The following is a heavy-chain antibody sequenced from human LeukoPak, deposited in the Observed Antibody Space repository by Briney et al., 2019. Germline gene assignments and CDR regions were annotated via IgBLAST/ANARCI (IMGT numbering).Heavy chain of an antibody. J-gene: IGHJ4*02. D-gene: IGHD3-22*01. CDR2: ISGSGGST. Sequence: PGGSLRLSCAAPGFTFSSYAMSWVRQAPGKGLEWVSAISGSGGSTYYADSVKGRFTISRDNSKNTLYLQMNSLRAEDTAVYYCAKDSNTMIVVVITPLDYWGQGTLVTVSS. V-gene: IGHV3-23*01. CDR3: AKDSNTMIVVVITPLDY. CDR1: GFTFSSYA.